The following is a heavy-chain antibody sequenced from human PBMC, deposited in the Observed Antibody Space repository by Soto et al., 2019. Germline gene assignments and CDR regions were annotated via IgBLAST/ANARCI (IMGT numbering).Heavy chain of an antibody. CDR3: VRERLPPQTYYFDY. CDR2: ISSDGGKT. CDR1: GFTFSSYA. Sequence: LRLSCVASGFTFSSYAMHWVRQSPGKGLEWVSLISSDGGKTLYADSVKGRFTISRDNFRDTLYLEMSGLRPEDTALYYCVRERLPPQTYYFDYWGPGTHLTLST. J-gene: IGHJ4*02. D-gene: IGHD2-2*01. V-gene: IGHV3-30*15.